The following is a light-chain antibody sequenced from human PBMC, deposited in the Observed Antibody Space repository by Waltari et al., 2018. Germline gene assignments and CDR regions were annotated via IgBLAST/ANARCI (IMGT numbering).Light chain of an antibody. Sequence: SYELTQPPSVSVSPGQTASITCSGDKLGEKYACWYQQKPGQSPVLLISQDNKRPSGISERFSGSNSGNTATRTISGTQAMDEADYYCQAWDSSTAVFGGGTRLTVL. CDR3: QAWDSSTAV. V-gene: IGLV3-1*01. CDR2: QDN. CDR1: KLGEKY. J-gene: IGLJ3*02.